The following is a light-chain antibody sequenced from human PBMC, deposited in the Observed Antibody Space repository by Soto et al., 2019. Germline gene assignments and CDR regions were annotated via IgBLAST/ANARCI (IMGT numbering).Light chain of an antibody. CDR1: QSISSY. Sequence: DIQMTQSPSSLSASVGDRVTITCRASQSISSYLNWYQQKPGKAPTLLIYAASSLQSGVPSRFSGSGSGTDFTLTISSLQPEDFATYSCQQSYSTPRTFFAGPKVDIK. CDR2: AAS. CDR3: QQSYSTPRT. J-gene: IGKJ3*01. V-gene: IGKV1-39*01.